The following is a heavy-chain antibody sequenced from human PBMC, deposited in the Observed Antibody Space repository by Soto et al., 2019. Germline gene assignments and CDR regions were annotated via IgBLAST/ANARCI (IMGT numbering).Heavy chain of an antibody. J-gene: IGHJ5*02. D-gene: IGHD2-2*01. Sequence: SETLSLTCNVSGGSISSYYWNWIRQPPQKGLEWIGYIYSSGSPSYNPSLKSRVTVSVDTSKNQFSLKLSSVTAADTAVYFCAVYCSSNNCPDAWGQGTLVTVSS. CDR1: GGSISSYY. CDR3: AVYCSSNNCPDA. V-gene: IGHV4-59*01. CDR2: IYSSGSP.